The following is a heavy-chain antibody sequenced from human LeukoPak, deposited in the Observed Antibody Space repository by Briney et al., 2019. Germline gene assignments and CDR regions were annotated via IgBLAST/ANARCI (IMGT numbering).Heavy chain of an antibody. CDR2: ISAYNDNT. D-gene: IGHD2-2*02. CDR1: GYTFTGCG. J-gene: IGHJ5*02. V-gene: IGHV1-18*01. Sequence: ASVKVSCKASGYTFTGCGISWVRQAPGQGLEWMGWISAYNDNTNYAQKLQGRVTLTTDTSTSTACMELRSLGSDDTAVYYCARDRYCSTTSCYTGWFDPWGQGTLVTVSS. CDR3: ARDRYCSTTSCYTGWFDP.